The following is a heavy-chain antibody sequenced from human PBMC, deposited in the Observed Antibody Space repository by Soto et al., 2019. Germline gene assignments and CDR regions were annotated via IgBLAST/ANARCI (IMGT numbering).Heavy chain of an antibody. CDR2: INHSGST. J-gene: IGHJ4*01. D-gene: IGHD3-3*01. V-gene: IGHV4-34*01. Sequence: SETLSLTCAVYGGSFSGYYWSWIRQPPGKGLEWIGEINHSGSTNYNPSLKSRVTISVDTSKNQFSLKLSSVTAADTAVYFCASSNFNGYYSDLWGQGTQVTVSS. CDR1: GGSFSGYY. CDR3: ASSNFNGYYSDL.